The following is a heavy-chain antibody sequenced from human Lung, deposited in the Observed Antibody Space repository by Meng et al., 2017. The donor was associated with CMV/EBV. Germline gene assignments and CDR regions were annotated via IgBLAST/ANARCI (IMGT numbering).Heavy chain of an antibody. J-gene: IGHJ1*01. Sequence: QVRMEDTGPVLANPSATTSLSCTVSGGSISSYYRRWTRQPAGKGLEWIGRIYTSGSTNYNPSLKSRVTMSVDTSKNQFSLKLSSVTAADTAVYYCARGSRDEAFQHWGQGTLVTVSS. CDR1: GGSISSYY. CDR2: IYTSGST. CDR3: ARGSRDEAFQH. D-gene: IGHD5-24*01. V-gene: IGHV4-4*07.